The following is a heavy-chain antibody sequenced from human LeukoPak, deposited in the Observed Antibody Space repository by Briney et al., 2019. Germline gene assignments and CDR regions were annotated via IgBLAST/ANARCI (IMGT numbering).Heavy chain of an antibody. D-gene: IGHD3-10*01. Sequence: GGSLRLSCAASGFTFSSYSMNWVRQAPGKGLEWVSSISSSSSYIYYADSVKGRFTISRGNAKNSLYLQMNSLRAEDTAVYYCARDRYYYGSGFDYWGQGTLVTVSS. CDR1: GFTFSSYS. CDR3: ARDRYYYGSGFDY. CDR2: ISSSSSYI. V-gene: IGHV3-21*01. J-gene: IGHJ4*02.